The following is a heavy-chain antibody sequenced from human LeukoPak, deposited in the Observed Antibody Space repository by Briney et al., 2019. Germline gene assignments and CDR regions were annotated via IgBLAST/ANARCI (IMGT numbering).Heavy chain of an antibody. V-gene: IGHV1-18*01. CDR3: ARGARNYYDSSSVDP. CDR2: ISAYSGNT. J-gene: IGHJ5*02. CDR1: GYTFTTYG. Sequence: ALVKVSCKASGYTFTTYGISWVRQAPGQGLEWMGWISAYSGNTKYAQKFQGRVIMTTDTSTSTAYMELRSLRSDDTAVCYCARGARNYYDSSSVDPWGQGTLVTVSS. D-gene: IGHD3-22*01.